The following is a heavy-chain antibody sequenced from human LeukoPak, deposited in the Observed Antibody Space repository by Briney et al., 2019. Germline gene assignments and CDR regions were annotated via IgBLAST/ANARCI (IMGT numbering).Heavy chain of an antibody. D-gene: IGHD2-2*01. CDR1: GFTFSRYW. J-gene: IGHJ4*02. CDR3: SRGCDRTSCPADY. V-gene: IGHV3-74*01. CDR2: TNSDGSYT. Sequence: GGSLRLSCAASGFTFSRYWMHWVRHVPGKGLVWVSSTNSDGSYTTYADSVKGRVTISRDNAKNTLYLQVNSLRAEDTAVFYCSRGCDRTSCPADYWGQGTLVTVSS.